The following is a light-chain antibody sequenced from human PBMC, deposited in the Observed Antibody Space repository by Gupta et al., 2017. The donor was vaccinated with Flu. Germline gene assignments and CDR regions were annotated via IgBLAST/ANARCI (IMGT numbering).Light chain of an antibody. CDR1: SSNIGSKT. CDR2: YNN. CDR3: AAWDASLNGVL. Sequence: QSVLTQPPSASGTPGQRVTISCSGSSSNIGSKTVNWYQQLPGTAPKLLIYYNNERPSGVPDRFSGSKPGTSASLAISGLQSEDGADYYCAAWDASLNGVLFGGGTSLTVL. V-gene: IGLV1-44*01. J-gene: IGLJ2*01.